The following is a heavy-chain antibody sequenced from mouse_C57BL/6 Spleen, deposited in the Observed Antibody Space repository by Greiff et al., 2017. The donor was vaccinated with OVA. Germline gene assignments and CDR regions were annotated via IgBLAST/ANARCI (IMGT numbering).Heavy chain of an antibody. CDR2: IYPRSGNT. CDR3: ARENYDSLYYFDY. CDR1: GYTFTSYG. J-gene: IGHJ2*01. Sequence: QVQLQQSGAELARPGASVKLSCKASGYTFTSYGISWVKQRTGQGLEWIGEIYPRSGNTYYNEKFKGKATLTADKSSSTAYMELRSLTSEDSAVYFCARENYDSLYYFDYWGQGTTLTVSS. V-gene: IGHV1-81*01. D-gene: IGHD2-4*01.